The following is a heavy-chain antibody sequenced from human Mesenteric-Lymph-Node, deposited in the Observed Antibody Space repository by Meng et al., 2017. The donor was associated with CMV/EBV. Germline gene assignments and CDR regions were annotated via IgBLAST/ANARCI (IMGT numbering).Heavy chain of an antibody. Sequence: GESLKISCAASGFTFSSYAMHWVRQAPGKGLEWVAVISYDGSNKYYADSVKGRFTISRDNSKNTLYLQMNSLRAEETAVYYCARDSGGYCSSTSCQHLYGMDVWGQGTTVTVSS. CDR2: ISYDGSNK. CDR1: GFTFSSYA. CDR3: ARDSGGYCSSTSCQHLYGMDV. D-gene: IGHD2-2*03. V-gene: IGHV3-30*04. J-gene: IGHJ6*02.